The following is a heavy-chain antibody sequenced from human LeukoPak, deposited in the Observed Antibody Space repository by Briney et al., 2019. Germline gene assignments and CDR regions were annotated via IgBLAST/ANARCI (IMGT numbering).Heavy chain of an antibody. V-gene: IGHV4-59*01. CDR3: AREAEVNYYLDY. J-gene: IGHJ4*02. CDR2: IYYSGST. Sequence: PSETLSLTCTVSGGSISSYYWSWIRQPPGKGLEWIGYIYYSGSTNYNPSLKSRVTISVDTSKNQFSLKLSSVTAADTAVYYCAREAEVNYYLDYWGQGTLVTVS. D-gene: IGHD2-21*01. CDR1: GGSISSYY.